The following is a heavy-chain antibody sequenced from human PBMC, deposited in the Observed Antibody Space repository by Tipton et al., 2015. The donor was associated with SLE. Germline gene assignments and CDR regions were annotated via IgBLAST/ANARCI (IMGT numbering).Heavy chain of an antibody. CDR1: GGSISSSSYY. V-gene: IGHV4-39*07. CDR3: ARYTSSIPSLDYYGMDV. Sequence: TLSLTCTVSGGSISSSSYYWGWIRQPPGKGLEWIGSIYYSGSTYYNPSLKSRVTISVDTSKNQFSLKLSSVTAADTAVYYCARYTSSIPSLDYYGMDVWGQGATVTVSS. J-gene: IGHJ6*02. CDR2: IYYSGST. D-gene: IGHD6-6*01.